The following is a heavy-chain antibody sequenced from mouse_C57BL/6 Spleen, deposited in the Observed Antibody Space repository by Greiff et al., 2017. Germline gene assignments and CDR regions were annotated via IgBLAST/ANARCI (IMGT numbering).Heavy chain of an antibody. D-gene: IGHD1-1*01. CDR2: IYPGDGDT. CDR1: GYAFSSYW. Sequence: VQLQQSGAELVKPGASVKISCKASGYAFSSYWMNWVKQRPGKGLEWIGQIYPGDGDTTYNGKFKGKATLTADKSSSTAYMQLSSLTSEDSAVYFCARSYYGSSYGYWGQGTTLTVSS. CDR3: ARSYYGSSYGY. V-gene: IGHV1-80*01. J-gene: IGHJ2*01.